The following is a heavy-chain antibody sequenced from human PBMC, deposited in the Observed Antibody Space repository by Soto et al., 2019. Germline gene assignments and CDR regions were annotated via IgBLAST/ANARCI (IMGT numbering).Heavy chain of an antibody. Sequence: QVQLQESGPGLVKPSQTLSLTCTVSGGSISSGGYYWSWIRQHPGKGLEWIGYIYYSGSTYYNPSLKSRVTISVHTSKTPFSLKLSSVTAADTAVYYCAREGRAVAGSFDYWGQGTLVTVSS. V-gene: IGHV4-31*03. D-gene: IGHD6-19*01. CDR1: GGSISSGGYY. CDR3: AREGRAVAGSFDY. CDR2: IYYSGST. J-gene: IGHJ4*02.